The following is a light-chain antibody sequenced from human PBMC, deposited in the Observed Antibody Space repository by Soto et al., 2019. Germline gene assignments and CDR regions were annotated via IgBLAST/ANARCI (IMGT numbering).Light chain of an antibody. CDR1: QSVGTY. Sequence: VLTQSPGTLSLSPGERATLSCRASQSVGTYLAWYQHRPGQAPRLLIYGASSRATGIPDRLSGSGSGTDFTLTITRLEPEDFAVYYCQQYGNSPQTFGQGTKV. J-gene: IGKJ1*01. CDR3: QQYGNSPQT. CDR2: GAS. V-gene: IGKV3-20*01.